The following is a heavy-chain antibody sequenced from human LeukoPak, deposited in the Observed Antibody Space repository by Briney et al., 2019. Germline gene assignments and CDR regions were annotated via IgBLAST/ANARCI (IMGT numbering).Heavy chain of an antibody. D-gene: IGHD1-7*01. CDR1: GFTFSSYS. V-gene: IGHV3-48*02. CDR3: ARQGLELL. Sequence: GGSLRLSCAASGFTFSSYSMNWVRQAPGKGLEWVSYISSSSTTIYYADSVKGRFTISRDTAKNSLYLQMKSLRDEDTAVYYCARQGLELLWGQGTLVTVSP. J-gene: IGHJ4*02. CDR2: ISSSSTTI.